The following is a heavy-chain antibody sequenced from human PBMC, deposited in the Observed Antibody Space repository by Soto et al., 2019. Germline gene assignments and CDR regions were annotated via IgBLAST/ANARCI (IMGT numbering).Heavy chain of an antibody. Sequence: ASVKVSCKASGYTFTSYYMHWVRQAPGQGLEWMGIINPSGGSTSYAQKFQGRVTMTRDTSTSTVYMELSSLRSEDTAVYYCARVPYYYDSSGYSDYWGQGTLVTVSS. J-gene: IGHJ4*02. CDR2: INPSGGST. D-gene: IGHD3-22*01. CDR3: ARVPYYYDSSGYSDY. V-gene: IGHV1-46*01. CDR1: GYTFTSYY.